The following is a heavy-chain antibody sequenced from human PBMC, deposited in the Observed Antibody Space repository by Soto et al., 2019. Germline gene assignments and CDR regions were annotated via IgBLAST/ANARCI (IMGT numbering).Heavy chain of an antibody. Sequence: EVQLVESGGGLVQPGGSLRLSCAASGFTVSSNYMSWVRQAPGKGLEWVSVIYSGGSTYYADSVKGRFTISRDNSKNTLYLQMNSLRAEDTAVYYCARGTYCSSTSCPADYYYYYMDVWGKGTTVTVSS. J-gene: IGHJ6*03. V-gene: IGHV3-66*01. CDR2: IYSGGST. CDR1: GFTVSSNY. CDR3: ARGTYCSSTSCPADYYYYYMDV. D-gene: IGHD2-2*01.